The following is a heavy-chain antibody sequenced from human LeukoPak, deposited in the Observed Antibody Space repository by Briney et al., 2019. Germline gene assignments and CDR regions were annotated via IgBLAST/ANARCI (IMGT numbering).Heavy chain of an antibody. D-gene: IGHD3-10*02. J-gene: IGHJ5*02. CDR3: ASHSSYVSPFRS. CDR2: IYYSGST. CDR1: GGSISNSSHY. Sequence: SETLSLTCTVSGGSISNSSHYWGWIRQPPGKGLEWIGSIYYSGSTYYNPSLKSRVTISVETSKNQFSLKLSSVTAADTAVYYCASHSSYVSPFRSWGRGPLVTVSP. V-gene: IGHV4-39*01.